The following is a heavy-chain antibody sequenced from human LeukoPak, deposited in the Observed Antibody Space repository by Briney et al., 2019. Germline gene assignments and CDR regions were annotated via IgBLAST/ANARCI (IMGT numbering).Heavy chain of an antibody. CDR2: ISSSSSYI. D-gene: IGHD3-22*01. CDR3: ARDPHARDSSGYYG. V-gene: IGHV3-21*01. J-gene: IGHJ4*02. Sequence: GGSLRLSCADSGFTFSNYWMSWVRQAPGKGLEWVSSISSSSSYIYYADSVKGRFTISRDNAKNSLYLQMNSLRAEDTAVYYCARDPHARDSSGYYGWGQGTLVTVSS. CDR1: GFTFSNYW.